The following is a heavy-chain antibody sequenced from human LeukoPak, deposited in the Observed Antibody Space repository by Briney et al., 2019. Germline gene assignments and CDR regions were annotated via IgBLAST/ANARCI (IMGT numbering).Heavy chain of an antibody. V-gene: IGHV1-46*01. CDR3: ARGRATVTSGGYYFDY. J-gene: IGHJ4*02. Sequence: GASVKVSCKASGYTFTSYYMHWVRQAPGQGLEWMGIINPSGGSTSYAQKFQGRVTMTRDTSISTAYMELSRLRSDDTAVYYCARGRATVTSGGYYFDYWGQGTLVTVSS. CDR2: INPSGGST. D-gene: IGHD4-17*01. CDR1: GYTFTSYY.